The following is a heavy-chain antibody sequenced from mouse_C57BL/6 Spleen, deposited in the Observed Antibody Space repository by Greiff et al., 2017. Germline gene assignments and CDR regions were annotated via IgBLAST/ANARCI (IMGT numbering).Heavy chain of an antibody. J-gene: IGHJ2*01. CDR2: IYPGSGST. V-gene: IGHV1-55*01. CDR3: ARGDYNWARYFDY. D-gene: IGHD4-1*02. Sequence: VQLQQPGAELVKPGASVKMSCKASGYTFTSYWITWVKQRPGQGLEWIGDIYPGSGSTNYNEKFKSKATLTVDTSSSTAYMQLSSLTSEDSAVYYCARGDYNWARYFDYWGQGTTLTVSS. CDR1: GYTFTSYW.